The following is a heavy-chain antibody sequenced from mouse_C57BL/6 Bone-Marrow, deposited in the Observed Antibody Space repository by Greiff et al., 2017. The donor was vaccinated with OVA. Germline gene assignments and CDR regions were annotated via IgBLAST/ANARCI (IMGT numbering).Heavy chain of an antibody. CDR3: ARSGYGSSYAFDY. V-gene: IGHV1-64*01. CDR1: GYTFTSYW. CDR2: IHPNSGST. D-gene: IGHD1-1*01. Sequence: QVQLQQPGAELVKPGASVKLSCKASGYTFTSYWMHWVKQRPGQGLEWIGMIHPNSGSTNYNEKFKSKATLTVDTSSSTAYMQLSSLTSEDSAVYYCARSGYGSSYAFDYWGQGTTLTVSS. J-gene: IGHJ2*01.